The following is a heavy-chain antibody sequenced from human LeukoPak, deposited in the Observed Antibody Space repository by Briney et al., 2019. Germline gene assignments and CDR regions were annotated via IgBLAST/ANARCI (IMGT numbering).Heavy chain of an antibody. CDR1: GYSISSGYY. Sequence: SETLSLTCTVSGYSISSGYYGGWIRQPPGQGVEWIGSIYHSGSTYYNPSLKSPVTISVDTSKSQFSLELSSVTAADTAVYYCARYTVTTFDYWGQGTLVTVSS. V-gene: IGHV4-38-2*02. CDR2: IYHSGST. J-gene: IGHJ4*02. CDR3: ARYTVTTFDY. D-gene: IGHD4-17*01.